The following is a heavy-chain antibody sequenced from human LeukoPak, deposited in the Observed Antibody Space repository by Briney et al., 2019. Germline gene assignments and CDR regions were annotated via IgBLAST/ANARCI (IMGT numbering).Heavy chain of an antibody. V-gene: IGHV4-59*01. D-gene: IGHD3-10*01. CDR1: GGSISSYY. CDR2: IYYSGST. CDR3: AGGGVDRFDY. J-gene: IGHJ4*02. Sequence: SETLSLTCTVSGGSISSYYWSWIRQPPGKGLEWIGYIYYSGSTNYNPSLKSRVTISVDTSKNQFSLKLSSVTAADTAVYYCAGGGVDRFDYWGQGTLVTVSS.